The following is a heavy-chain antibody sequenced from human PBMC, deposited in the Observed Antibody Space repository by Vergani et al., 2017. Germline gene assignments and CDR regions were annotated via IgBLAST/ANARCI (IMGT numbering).Heavy chain of an antibody. V-gene: IGHV1-3*01. J-gene: IGHJ1*01. CDR3: ARDGSSWLQYFQH. CDR2: INAGNGNT. D-gene: IGHD6-13*01. CDR1: GYTFTSYD. Sequence: QVQLVQSGAEVKKPGASVKVSCKASGYTFTSYDMHWVRQAPGQRLEWMGWINAGNGNTKYSQKFQGRVPITRDTSASTAYMELSSLRSEDTTVYYCARDGSSWLQYFQHWGQGTLVTVSS.